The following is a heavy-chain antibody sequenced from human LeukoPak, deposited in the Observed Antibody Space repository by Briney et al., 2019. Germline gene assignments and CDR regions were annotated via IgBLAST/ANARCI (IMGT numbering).Heavy chain of an antibody. J-gene: IGHJ4*02. Sequence: GGSLRLSCAASGFPFSSYWMSWVRQAPGKGLEWVANIKQDGSEKYYVDSVKGRFTISRDNAENSLYLQMNSLRAEDTAVYYCARGGVITGRFDYWGQGTLVTVSS. CDR3: ARGGVITGRFDY. CDR2: IKQDGSEK. CDR1: GFPFSSYW. V-gene: IGHV3-7*01. D-gene: IGHD3-10*01.